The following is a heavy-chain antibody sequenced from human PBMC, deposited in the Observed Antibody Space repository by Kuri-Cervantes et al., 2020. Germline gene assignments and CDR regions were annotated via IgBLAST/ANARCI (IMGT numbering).Heavy chain of an antibody. D-gene: IGHD6-19*01. Sequence: GGSLRLSCVVSELSISTYWMSWVRQAPGKGLEWVAVISYDGSNKYYADSVKGRFTISRDNSKNTLYLQMNSLRAEDTAVYYCAGAVAGTCWGQGTLVTVSS. V-gene: IGHV3-30*03. CDR3: AGAVAGTC. J-gene: IGHJ4*02. CDR1: ELSISTYW. CDR2: ISYDGSNK.